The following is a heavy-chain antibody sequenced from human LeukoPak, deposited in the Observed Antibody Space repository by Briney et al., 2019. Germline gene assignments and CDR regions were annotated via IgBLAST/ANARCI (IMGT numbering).Heavy chain of an antibody. D-gene: IGHD5-12*01. CDR3: AREWVLRSVATIKPYYYYYMDV. V-gene: IGHV3-48*01. Sequence: ETLSLTCTVSGGSISSSSYYWGWIRQPPGKGLEWVSYISSSSSTIYYADSVKGRFTISRDNAKNSLYLQMNSLRAEDTAVYYCAREWVLRSVATIKPYYYYYMDVWGKGTTVTVSS. CDR1: GGSISSSS. CDR2: ISSSSSTI. J-gene: IGHJ6*03.